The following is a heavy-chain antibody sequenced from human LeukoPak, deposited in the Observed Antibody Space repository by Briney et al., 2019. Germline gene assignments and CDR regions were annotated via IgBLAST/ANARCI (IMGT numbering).Heavy chain of an antibody. CDR3: AKMGGSAPYFFDY. CDR1: GGSISSYY. J-gene: IGHJ4*02. D-gene: IGHD6-19*01. CDR2: IYTSGST. Sequence: SDTLSLICTVSGGSISSYYWSWIRQPAGKGLEWIGRIYTSGSTSYNPALKSRVTISMDKSKNQFSLKLRSVTAADTAMYYCAKMGGSAPYFFDYWGQGTLVTVSS. V-gene: IGHV4-4*07.